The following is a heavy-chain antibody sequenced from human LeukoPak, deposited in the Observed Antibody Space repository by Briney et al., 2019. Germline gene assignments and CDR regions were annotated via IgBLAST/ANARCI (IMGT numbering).Heavy chain of an antibody. CDR2: VHYSGTT. D-gene: IGHD3-10*01. Sequence: SETLSLTCTVSDGSITNNDWSWVRQTPGKGLEFIGYVHYSGTTNYNPSLRSRVTISIDTSRKHFFLKLKSVTAADTAVYYCARDPLWFGEPHYYYSMDVWGKGTTVTVSS. CDR3: ARDPLWFGEPHYYYSMDV. V-gene: IGHV4-59*01. J-gene: IGHJ6*03. CDR1: DGSITNND.